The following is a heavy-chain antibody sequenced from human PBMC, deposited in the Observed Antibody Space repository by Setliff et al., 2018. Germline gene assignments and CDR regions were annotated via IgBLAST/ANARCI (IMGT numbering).Heavy chain of an antibody. CDR1: GGTFINYA. V-gene: IGHV1-69*13. CDR3: ARVSRTIVAARGFDY. J-gene: IGHJ4*02. D-gene: IGHD1-26*01. CDR2: IIPIFGTA. Sequence: SVKVSCKASGGTFINYAISWVRQAPGQGLEWMGGIIPIFGTANYAQKFQGRVTSTADESTSTAYMELSSLRSEDTAVYYCARVSRTIVAARGFDYWGQGTLVTVPS.